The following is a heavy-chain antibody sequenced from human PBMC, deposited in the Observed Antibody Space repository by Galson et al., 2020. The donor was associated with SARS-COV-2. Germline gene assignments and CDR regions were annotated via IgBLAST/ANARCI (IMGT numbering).Heavy chain of an antibody. CDR3: ASPRDYYDRSGYDY. V-gene: IGHV3-23*01. J-gene: IGHJ4*02. CDR1: GFTFSSYA. D-gene: IGHD3-22*01. Sequence: TGGSLRLSCAASGFTFSSYAMSWVRQAPGKGLEWVSAISGSGGSTYYADSVKGRFTISRDNSKNTLYLQMNSLRAEDTAVYYCASPRDYYDRSGYDYWGQGTLVTVSS. CDR2: ISGSGGST.